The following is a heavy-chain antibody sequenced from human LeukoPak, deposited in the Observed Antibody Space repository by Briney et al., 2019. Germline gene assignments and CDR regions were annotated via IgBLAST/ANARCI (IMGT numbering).Heavy chain of an antibody. CDR2: ISGSGGST. J-gene: IGHJ4*02. CDR3: AKDHLTIFGVVPIGNFGY. CDR1: GFTFSSYA. Sequence: PGGSLRLSCAASGFTFSSYAMSWVRQAPGKGLEWVSAISGSGGSTYYADSVKGRFTISRDNSKNTLYLQMNSLRAEDTAVYYCAKDHLTIFGVVPIGNFGYWGQGTLVTVSS. V-gene: IGHV3-23*01. D-gene: IGHD3-3*01.